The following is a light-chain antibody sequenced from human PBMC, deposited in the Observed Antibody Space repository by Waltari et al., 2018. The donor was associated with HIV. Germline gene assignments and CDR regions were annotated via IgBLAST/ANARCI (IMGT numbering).Light chain of an antibody. CDR3: SSYSTRTDILGV. CDR2: DVT. CDR1: SSDVGSGYNH. V-gene: IGLV2-14*03. J-gene: IGLJ3*02. Sequence: QSALTQPASVSGSPGQSITISCTGTSSDVGSGYNHVSWYQQLPGKGPTLVIYDVTIRPAGVSDRFSGSRSDNTASLTISGLQAEDEADYYCSSYSTRTDILGVFGGGTKLTVL.